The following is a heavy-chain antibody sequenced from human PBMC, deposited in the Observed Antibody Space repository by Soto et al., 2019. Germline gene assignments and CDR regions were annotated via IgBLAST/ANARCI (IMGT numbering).Heavy chain of an antibody. CDR3: ARISVAGASLDS. CDR2: IYHSGTT. J-gene: IGHJ4*02. Sequence: GGYWSCIKQHPGKGLEWIGYIYHSGTTYYNPSLKSRVTFSVDTSKNQFSLKLSSLTAADTAVYYCARISVAGASLDSWGQGTLVTVSS. CDR1: GGY. V-gene: IGHV4-31*02. D-gene: IGHD1-26*01.